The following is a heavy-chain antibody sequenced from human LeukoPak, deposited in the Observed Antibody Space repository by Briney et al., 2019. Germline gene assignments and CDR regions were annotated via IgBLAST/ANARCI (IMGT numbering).Heavy chain of an antibody. D-gene: IGHD3-10*01. V-gene: IGHV3-74*01. Sequence: PGGSLRLSCVASGFTFSAYCMHWVRQGPEKGLEWVSRICPDGSVVNHADSVKGRFTTSRDNAKNTVFLQVNSLRVDDTAVYYCVRDLREADHWGLGTLVTVSS. CDR2: ICPDGSVV. CDR3: VRDLREADH. J-gene: IGHJ4*02. CDR1: GFTFSAYC.